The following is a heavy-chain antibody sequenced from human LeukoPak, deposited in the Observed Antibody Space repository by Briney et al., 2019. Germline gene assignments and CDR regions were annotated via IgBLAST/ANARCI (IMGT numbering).Heavy chain of an antibody. Sequence: GGSLRLSCAASGFSFSTYAMHWVRQAPEKGLEWVSALTASGGSTYYADSVKGRFTISRDNSKNMLYLQVNSLRAEDTAVYYCAKEIWGVPLTLDYWGQGILVTVSS. CDR1: GFSFSTYA. CDR3: AKEIWGVPLTLDY. V-gene: IGHV3-23*01. D-gene: IGHD3-10*01. J-gene: IGHJ4*02. CDR2: LTASGGST.